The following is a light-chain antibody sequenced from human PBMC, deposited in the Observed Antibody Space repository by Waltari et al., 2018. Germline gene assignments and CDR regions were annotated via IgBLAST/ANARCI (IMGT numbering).Light chain of an antibody. J-gene: IGKJ4*01. CDR2: DAS. Sequence: DIVLTQSPATLSLSPGERVTLSCRASQSVSTYFAWYQQKPGLAPRLLIYDASNRATGIPARFSGSGSGTDFTLTISSLEPEDFAVYYCQQRSNWPLTFGGGTKVELK. V-gene: IGKV3-11*01. CDR1: QSVSTY. CDR3: QQRSNWPLT.